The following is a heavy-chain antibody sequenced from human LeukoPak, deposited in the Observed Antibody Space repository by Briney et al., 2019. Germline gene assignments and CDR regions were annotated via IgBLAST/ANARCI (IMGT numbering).Heavy chain of an antibody. CDR3: ARHHPTVTPSYMDV. D-gene: IGHD4-17*01. CDR2: MSYRGST. J-gene: IGHJ6*03. CDR1: GGSLSSSSYY. Sequence: SETLSLTCIVSGGSLSSSSYYWGWIRQPPGRGLEWLGSMSYRGSTYYNPSRKSRVTISVDTSKNQFSLKLSTVTAADTAVYYCARHHPTVTPSYMDVWGKGTTVTISS. V-gene: IGHV4-39*01.